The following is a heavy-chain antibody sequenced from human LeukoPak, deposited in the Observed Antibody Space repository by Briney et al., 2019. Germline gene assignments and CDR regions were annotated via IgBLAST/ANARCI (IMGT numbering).Heavy chain of an antibody. J-gene: IGHJ4*02. Sequence: TGGSLRLSCAASGFIFNKYWIHWVRQAPGKGLVWVSRIDSDGTSTGYADSVKGRFTISRDNAKNTVYLQMESLRAEDTAVYYCARDYGGAQLDYWGQGTLVTVSS. CDR2: IDSDGTST. CDR1: GFIFNKYW. V-gene: IGHV3-74*01. D-gene: IGHD2-2*01. CDR3: ARDYGGAQLDY.